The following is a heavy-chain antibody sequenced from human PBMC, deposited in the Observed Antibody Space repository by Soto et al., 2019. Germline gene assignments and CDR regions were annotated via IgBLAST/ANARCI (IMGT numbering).Heavy chain of an antibody. V-gene: IGHV4-61*01. CDR1: GGSVSSGSYY. D-gene: IGHD2-15*01. CDR3: ARVYGGSGGSCYYLFDF. J-gene: IGHJ4*02. Sequence: PSETLSLTCTVSGGSVSSGSYYWSWIRQPPGKGLEWIGYIYYSGSTNYDPSLKTRVTISVDTSKNQFSLKLSSVTAADTAVYYCARVYGGSGGSCYYLFDFWGQGTLVTVSS. CDR2: IYYSGST.